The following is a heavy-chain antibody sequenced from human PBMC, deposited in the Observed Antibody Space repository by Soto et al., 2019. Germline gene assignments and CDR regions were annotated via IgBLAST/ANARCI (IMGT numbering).Heavy chain of an antibody. J-gene: IGHJ3*02. Sequence: QVQLVESGGGVVQPGRSLRLSCAASGFTFSSYGMHWVRQAPGKGLEWVAVISYDGSNKYYADSVKGRFTISKDNSKYTLYLQVNSLRAEDTAVYYWEKDGGYYYGSGVSDDAFDIWGQGTIVTVSS. CDR1: GFTFSSYG. CDR3: EKDGGYYYGSGVSDDAFDI. V-gene: IGHV3-30*18. D-gene: IGHD3-10*01. CDR2: ISYDGSNK.